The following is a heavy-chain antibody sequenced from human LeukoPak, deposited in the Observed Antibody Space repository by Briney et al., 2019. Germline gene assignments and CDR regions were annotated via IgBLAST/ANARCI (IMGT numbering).Heavy chain of an antibody. V-gene: IGHV3-9*01. CDR1: GFTFDDYA. D-gene: IGHD1-26*01. CDR2: ISWNSGSI. CDR3: ARVWEGGDY. J-gene: IGHJ4*02. Sequence: GGSLRLSCAASGFTFDDYAMHWVRQAPGKGLEWVSGISWNSGSIGYADSVKGRFTISRDNAKNSLYLQMNSLRAEDTAVYYCARVWEGGDYWGQGTLVTVSS.